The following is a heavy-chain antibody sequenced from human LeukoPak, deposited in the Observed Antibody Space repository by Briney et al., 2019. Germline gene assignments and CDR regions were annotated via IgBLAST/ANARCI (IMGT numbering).Heavy chain of an antibody. Sequence: SETLSLTCTVSGGPISSSSYYWGWIRQPAGKGLEWIGRIYTSGSTNYNPSLKSRVTISVDTSKNQFSLKLSSVTAADTAVYYCARVSRVATIDYWGQGTLVTVSS. D-gene: IGHD5-24*01. J-gene: IGHJ4*02. CDR3: ARVSRVATIDY. CDR1: GGPISSSSYY. V-gene: IGHV4-61*02. CDR2: IYTSGST.